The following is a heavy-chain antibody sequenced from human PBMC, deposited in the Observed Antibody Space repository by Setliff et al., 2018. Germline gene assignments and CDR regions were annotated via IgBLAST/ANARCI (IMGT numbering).Heavy chain of an antibody. CDR1: SYTFLSYG. CDR3: AGGQPLVRKYYYYMDV. Sequence: WASVKVSCKAVSYTFLSYGLGWVRQAPGQGLEWMGWIIPMFGTNYAQKFQGRVTITADESTSTAYMELSSLGSEDTAVYYCAGGQPLVRKYYYYMDVWGKGTTVTVSS. V-gene: IGHV1-69*13. CDR2: IIPMFGT. J-gene: IGHJ6*03. D-gene: IGHD3-10*01.